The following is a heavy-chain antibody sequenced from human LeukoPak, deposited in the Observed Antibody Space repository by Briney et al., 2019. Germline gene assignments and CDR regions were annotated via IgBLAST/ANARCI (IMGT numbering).Heavy chain of an antibody. Sequence: ASVKVSCKVSGYTLTELSMHWVRQAPGNGLEWMGGFDPEDGETIYAQKFQGRVTMTEDTSTDTAYMELKSLKSDDTAVYYCARDEPYNSGWYYFDFWGQGTLVTVSS. CDR3: ARDEPYNSGWYYFDF. CDR1: GYTLTELS. CDR2: FDPEDGET. V-gene: IGHV1-24*01. D-gene: IGHD6-19*01. J-gene: IGHJ4*02.